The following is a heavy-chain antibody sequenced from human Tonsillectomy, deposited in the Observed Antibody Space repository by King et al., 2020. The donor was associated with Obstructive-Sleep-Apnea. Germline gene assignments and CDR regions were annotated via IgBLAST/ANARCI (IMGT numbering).Heavy chain of an antibody. J-gene: IGHJ4*02. D-gene: IGHD3-22*01. V-gene: IGHV4-38-2*02. CDR3: ARVTAYYYESSGYYPFDY. CDR1: CYSISSGYY. Sequence: QLQESGPRLVKPSETLSLTCTVSCYSISSGYYWGWIRQPPGKGLDWIGSIYHSGSTYYNPSLKSRVTISVDTSKNQFSLKLSSVTAADTAVYYCARVTAYYYESSGYYPFDYWGQGTLVTVSS. CDR2: IYHSGST.